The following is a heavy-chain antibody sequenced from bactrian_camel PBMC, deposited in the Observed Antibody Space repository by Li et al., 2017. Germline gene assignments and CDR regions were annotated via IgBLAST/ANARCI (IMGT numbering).Heavy chain of an antibody. CDR3: AAVRLWACRRPGTNWESVGY. CDR2: FDSVGTP. V-gene: IGHV3S53*01. Sequence: VQLVESGGGSVQAGGSLRLSCQASAYGDTYNCIGWFRQAPGKGREEVARFDSVGTPIYADPVKDRFTISKENTNNNVYLEMNDLKPEDTAMYYCAAVRLWACRRPGTNWESVGYWGQGTQVTV. CDR1: AYGDTYNC. D-gene: IGHD3*01. J-gene: IGHJ6*01.